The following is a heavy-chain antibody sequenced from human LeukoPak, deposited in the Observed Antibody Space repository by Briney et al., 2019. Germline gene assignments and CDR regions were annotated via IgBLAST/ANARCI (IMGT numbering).Heavy chain of an antibody. CDR2: VSRSGTST. Sequence: GGSLRLSCTASGFTFGDYGMSWVRQAPGKGLEWVSGVSRSGTSTYSADSVKGRFTISRDNSKNTLYLQMNSLRAEDTAVYYCAKDVYYDTSGYYYRALFAFDVWGQGTMVTVSS. D-gene: IGHD3-22*01. J-gene: IGHJ3*01. CDR3: AKDVYYDTSGYYYRALFAFDV. V-gene: IGHV3-23*01. CDR1: GFTFGDYG.